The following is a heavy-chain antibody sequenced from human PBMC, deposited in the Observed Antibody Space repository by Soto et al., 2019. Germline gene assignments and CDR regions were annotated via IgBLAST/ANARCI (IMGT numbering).Heavy chain of an antibody. CDR2: MYYVGST. D-gene: IGHD2-2*01. Sequence: QVQLQESGPGLVKPSQTLSLTCTVSGGSVTSGGNYWTWIRQHPGKGLEWIGYMYYVGSTSYNPSLKIQVTISVDTSKNHSSQRLSSVTAADTAVYYCARGRYQYNWFDPWGQGILVTVSS. V-gene: IGHV4-31*01. CDR3: ARGRYQYNWFDP. CDR1: GGSVTSGGNY. J-gene: IGHJ5*01.